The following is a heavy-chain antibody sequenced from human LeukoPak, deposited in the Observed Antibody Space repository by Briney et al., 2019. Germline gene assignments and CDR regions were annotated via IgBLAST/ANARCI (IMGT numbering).Heavy chain of an antibody. CDR1: GGSISSYY. V-gene: IGHV4-59*01. CDR2: IYYSGST. Sequence: SETLSLTRTVSGGSISSYYWSWIRQPPGKGLEWIGYIYYSGSTNYNPSLKSRVTISVDTSKNQFSLKLSSVTAADTAVYYCARVLWDQRHYYYYYMDVWGKGTTVTVSS. CDR3: ARVLWDQRHYYYYYMDV. D-gene: IGHD1-26*01. J-gene: IGHJ6*03.